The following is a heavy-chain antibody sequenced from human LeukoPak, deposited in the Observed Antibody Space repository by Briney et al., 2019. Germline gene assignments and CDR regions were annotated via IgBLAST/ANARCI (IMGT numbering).Heavy chain of an antibody. CDR1: GGSISSYY. Sequence: SETLSLTCTVSGGSISSYYWSWIRQPPGKGLEWIGYNYYSGSNNYNPSLKSRVTITVDTSKNQFSLKLSSVTAADTAVYYCARGRTLDVWGQGTTVTVSS. D-gene: IGHD2-15*01. CDR3: ARGRTLDV. J-gene: IGHJ6*02. CDR2: NYYSGSN. V-gene: IGHV4-59*01.